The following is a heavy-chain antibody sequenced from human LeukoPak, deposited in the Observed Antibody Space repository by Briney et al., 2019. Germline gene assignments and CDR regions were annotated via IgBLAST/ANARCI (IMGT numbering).Heavy chain of an antibody. CDR1: GGTFSSYG. Sequence: GASVKVSCKASGGTFSSYGISWVRQAPGQGLEWMGGIIPIFGSSNYAQKFQGRVTITADESTTTTYMELSSLRSEDTAVYYCARVTHTELSTWFDPWGQGTLVTVSS. CDR2: IIPIFGSS. J-gene: IGHJ5*02. D-gene: IGHD5-18*01. V-gene: IGHV1-69*13. CDR3: ARVTHTELSTWFDP.